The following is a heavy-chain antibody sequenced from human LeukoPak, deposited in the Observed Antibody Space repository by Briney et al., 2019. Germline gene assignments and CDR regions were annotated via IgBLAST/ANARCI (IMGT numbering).Heavy chain of an antibody. D-gene: IGHD3-10*01. CDR1: GGSFSGYY. J-gene: IGHJ4*02. Sequence: SETLSLTCAVYGGSFSGYYWSWIRQPPGKGLEWIGEINHSGSTNYNPSLKSRVTISVDTSKNQFSLKLSSVTAADTAVYYCARHWKLYYYGSGVIFRYWGQGTLVTVSS. CDR2: INHSGST. V-gene: IGHV4-34*01. CDR3: ARHWKLYYYGSGVIFRY.